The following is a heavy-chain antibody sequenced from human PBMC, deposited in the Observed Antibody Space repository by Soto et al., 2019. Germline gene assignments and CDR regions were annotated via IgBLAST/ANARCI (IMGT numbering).Heavy chain of an antibody. CDR2: INPSGGST. Sequence: QVQLVQSGAEVKKPGASVKVSCKASGYTFTSYYMHWVRQAPGQGLEWMGIINPSGGSTSYAQKFQGRVTMTRDTSTSTVYMELSSMRSEDTAVYYCARDGPVVTAELEYFQHWGQGTLVTVSS. CDR1: GYTFTSYY. CDR3: ARDGPVVTAELEYFQH. J-gene: IGHJ1*01. V-gene: IGHV1-46*01. D-gene: IGHD2-21*02.